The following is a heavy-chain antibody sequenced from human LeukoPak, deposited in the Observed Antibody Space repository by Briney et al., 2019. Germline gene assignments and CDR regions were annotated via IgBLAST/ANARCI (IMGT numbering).Heavy chain of an antibody. CDR3: ARDRNRIAARPEFDYYYYYMDV. V-gene: IGHV1-69*05. D-gene: IGHD6-6*01. Sequence: GASVKVSCKASGYTFTSYAISWVRQAPGQGLEWMGGIIPIFGTANYAQKFQGRVTITTDESTSTAYMELSSLRSEDTAVYYCARDRNRIAARPEFDYYYYYMDVWGKGTTVTVSS. CDR1: GYTFTSYA. J-gene: IGHJ6*03. CDR2: IIPIFGTA.